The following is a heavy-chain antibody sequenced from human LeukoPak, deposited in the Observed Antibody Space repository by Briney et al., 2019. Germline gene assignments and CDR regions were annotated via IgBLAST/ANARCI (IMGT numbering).Heavy chain of an antibody. CDR3: VKASSPRLRFFLFDS. Sequence: TGGSLRLSCAASGFTFSSYWMSWVRQAPGKGLEWVSGISWDSGSTAYADSVKGRLTISRDNAKNSLYLQMNSLRAEDTAFYYCVKASSPRLRFFLFDSWGQGTLVTVSS. CDR2: ISWDSGST. CDR1: GFTFSSYW. V-gene: IGHV3-9*01. D-gene: IGHD5-12*01. J-gene: IGHJ4*02.